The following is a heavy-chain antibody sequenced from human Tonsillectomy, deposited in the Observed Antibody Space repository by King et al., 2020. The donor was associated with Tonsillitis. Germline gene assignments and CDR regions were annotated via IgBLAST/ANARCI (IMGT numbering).Heavy chain of an antibody. D-gene: IGHD2-15*01. CDR3: ARIGVTTPFTY. Sequence: VQLVESGAEVKKPGASVKVSCKASGYTFTGYYMHWVQQAPGQGLEWMGWINPSSGGTNYAQNFQGRVTMTRDTSITTAYMELNRLRSDDTAMYYCARIGVTTPFTYWGQGTLVTVSS. V-gene: IGHV1-2*02. CDR1: GYTFTGYY. J-gene: IGHJ4*02. CDR2: INPSSGGT.